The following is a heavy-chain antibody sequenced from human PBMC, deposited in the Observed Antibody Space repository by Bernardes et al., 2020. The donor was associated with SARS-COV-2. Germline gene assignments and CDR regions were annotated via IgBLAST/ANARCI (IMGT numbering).Heavy chain of an antibody. J-gene: IGHJ4*02. CDR1: GGSFSGYY. CDR2: INHSGST. CDR3: GRNLGGDTYGYWGD. Sequence: SDTLSLTCAVYGGSFSGYYWSWIRQPPGKGLEWIGEINHSGSTNYNPSLKSRVTISVDTSTNQFSLKLSSVTAADTAVYYCGRNLGGDTYGYWGDWGQGALVTVSS. V-gene: IGHV4-34*01. D-gene: IGHD5-18*01.